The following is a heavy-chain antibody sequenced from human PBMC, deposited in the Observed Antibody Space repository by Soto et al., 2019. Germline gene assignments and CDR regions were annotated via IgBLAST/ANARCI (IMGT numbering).Heavy chain of an antibody. CDR1: GFSLSNARMG. Sequence: QVTLKESGPVLVKPTETLTLTCTVSGFSLSNARMGVSWIRQPPGKSLEWLAHIFSNDEKSYSTSLKSRLTISKDTSKSQVVLTMTNMDPVDTAPYYCARIEDPYDSSGYYYHLDYWGQGTLVTVSS. CDR3: ARIEDPYDSSGYYYHLDY. V-gene: IGHV2-26*01. CDR2: IFSNDEK. D-gene: IGHD3-22*01. J-gene: IGHJ4*02.